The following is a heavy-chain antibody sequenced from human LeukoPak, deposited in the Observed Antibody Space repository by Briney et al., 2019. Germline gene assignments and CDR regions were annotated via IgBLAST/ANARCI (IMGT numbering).Heavy chain of an antibody. CDR2: INHSGST. CDR3: AKDLQITMVRGVIITTYALDI. V-gene: IGHV4-34*01. Sequence: SETLSLTCAVYGGSFSGYYWSWIRQPPGKGLEWIGEINHSGSTNYNPSLKSRVTISVDTSKNQFSLKLSSVTAADTAVYYCAKDLQITMVRGVIITTYALDIWGQGTMVTVSS. CDR1: GGSFSGYY. J-gene: IGHJ3*02. D-gene: IGHD3-10*01.